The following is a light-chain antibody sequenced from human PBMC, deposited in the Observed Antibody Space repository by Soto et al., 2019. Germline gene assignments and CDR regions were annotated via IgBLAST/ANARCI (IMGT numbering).Light chain of an antibody. CDR1: SSNIGAGYD. Sequence: QSVLTQPPSVSGAPGQRVTISCTGSSSNIGAGYDVQWYQQLPGTAPKLLIYGNSNRPSGFPDRFSGSKSGTSASLAITGLQAEDEADYYCQSYDSSLSGVVFGGGTQLTVL. CDR2: GNS. V-gene: IGLV1-40*01. J-gene: IGLJ2*01. CDR3: QSYDSSLSGVV.